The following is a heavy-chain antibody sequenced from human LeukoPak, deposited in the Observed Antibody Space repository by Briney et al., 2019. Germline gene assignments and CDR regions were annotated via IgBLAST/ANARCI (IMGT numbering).Heavy chain of an antibody. D-gene: IGHD3-10*01. CDR1: GGSISSYY. J-gene: IGHJ4*02. CDR2: IYTSGST. CDR3: ARDPDFGSGSYFDY. V-gene: IGHV4-4*07. Sequence: PSETLSLTCTVSGGSISSYYWSWIRQPAGKGLEWIGRIYTSGSTNYNPSLKSRVTMPVDTSKNQFSLKLSSVTAADTAVYYCARDPDFGSGSYFDYWGQGTLVTVSS.